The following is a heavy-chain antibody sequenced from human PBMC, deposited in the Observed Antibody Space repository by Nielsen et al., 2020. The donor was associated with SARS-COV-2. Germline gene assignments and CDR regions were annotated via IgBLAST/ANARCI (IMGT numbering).Heavy chain of an antibody. CDR3: ATGTWFGIVVVVAAQRIDY. D-gene: IGHD2-15*01. Sequence: VRQMPGKGLEWVAVISYDGSNKYYADSVKGRFTISRDNSKNTLYLQMNSLRAEDTAVYYCATGTWFGIVVVVAAQRIDYWGQGTLVTVSS. V-gene: IGHV3-30-3*01. CDR2: ISYDGSNK. J-gene: IGHJ4*02.